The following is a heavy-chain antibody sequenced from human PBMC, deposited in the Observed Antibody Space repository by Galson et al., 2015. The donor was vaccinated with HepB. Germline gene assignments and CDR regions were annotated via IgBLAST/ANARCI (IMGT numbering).Heavy chain of an antibody. CDR3: AKVIVTSGDY. J-gene: IGHJ4*02. V-gene: IGHV3-23*01. D-gene: IGHD3-22*01. Sequence: SLRLSCAASGFTFSSYAMNWVRQAPGKGLEWVSTISGSGGSTYYADSVKGRFTISRDNSKNTLYLQMNSLRAEDTATYYCAKVIVTSGDYWGQGTLVIVSS. CDR2: ISGSGGST. CDR1: GFTFSSYA.